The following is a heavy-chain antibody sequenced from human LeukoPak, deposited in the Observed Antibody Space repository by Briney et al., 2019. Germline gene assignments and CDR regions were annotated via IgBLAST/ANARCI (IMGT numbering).Heavy chain of an antibody. J-gene: IGHJ6*03. V-gene: IGHV1-8*03. Sequence: ASVKVSCKASGYTFTSYDINWVRQATGQGLEWMGWMNPNSGNTGYAQKFQGRVTITRNTSISTAYMELSSLRSEDTAVYYCARGDVVVPAARPGYYYYYMDVWGKGTTVTVSS. CDR3: ARGDVVVPAARPGYYYYYMDV. CDR2: MNPNSGNT. D-gene: IGHD2-2*02. CDR1: GYTFTSYD.